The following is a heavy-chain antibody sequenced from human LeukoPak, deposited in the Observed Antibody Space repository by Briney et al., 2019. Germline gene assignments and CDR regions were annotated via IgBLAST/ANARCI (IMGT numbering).Heavy chain of an antibody. V-gene: IGHV1-2*02. Sequence: GASVKVSCKASGYTFTGYYMHWVRQAPGQGLEWMGWINPNSGGTNYAQKFQGRVTMTRDTSISTAYMELSRLRSDDTAVYYCARGGIVVVYYYYYMDVWGKGTTVTISS. D-gene: IGHD3-22*01. CDR1: GYTFTGYY. J-gene: IGHJ6*03. CDR3: ARGGIVVVYYYYYMDV. CDR2: INPNSGGT.